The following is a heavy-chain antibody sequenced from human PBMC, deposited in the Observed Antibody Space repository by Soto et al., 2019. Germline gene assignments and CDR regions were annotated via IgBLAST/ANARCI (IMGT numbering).Heavy chain of an antibody. V-gene: IGHV3-23*01. CDR1: GLSFSSLA. J-gene: IGHJ6*04. CDR2: NSGSAHSR. D-gene: IGHD2-8*01. CDR3: AQTRGAMRYAISLYGMDG. Sequence: HPGGYLRLSGAASGLSFSSLAMNWVRHAPGKGLEWVSINSGSAHSRFYADSVKARFTISRDNSKSTLYLQINSLSAADTAVYYRAQTRGAMRYAISLYGMDGCRRGSTVTVSS.